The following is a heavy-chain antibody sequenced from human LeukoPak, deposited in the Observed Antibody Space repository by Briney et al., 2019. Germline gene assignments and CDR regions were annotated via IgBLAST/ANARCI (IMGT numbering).Heavy chain of an antibody. V-gene: IGHV4-59*01. D-gene: IGHD6-13*01. CDR2: IYYTGST. Sequence: PSETLSLTCTVSGGSISSYYWSWLRQPPGKGLEWVGWIYYTGSTNYNPSLESRVTFSVDTSKNQFSLRLRSVTAADTAVYYCARMVLGYSNTWCQFDYWGQGTLVTVSS. CDR3: ARMVLGYSNTWCQFDY. CDR1: GGSISSYY. J-gene: IGHJ4*02.